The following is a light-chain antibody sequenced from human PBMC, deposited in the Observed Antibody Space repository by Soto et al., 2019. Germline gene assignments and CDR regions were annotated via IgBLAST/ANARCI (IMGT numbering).Light chain of an antibody. V-gene: IGKV3-20*01. CDR1: QSVSSNY. CDR2: GAS. Sequence: EIVLTQSPGTLSLSPGETATLSCRASQSVSSNYLAWYKKKPGQAPRLLIYGASTRATGIPERFSGSASGTDFNLTISRLELEDFAVYYCQQFSTSPTMYTFGQGTKLEIK. CDR3: QQFSTSPTMYT. J-gene: IGKJ2*01.